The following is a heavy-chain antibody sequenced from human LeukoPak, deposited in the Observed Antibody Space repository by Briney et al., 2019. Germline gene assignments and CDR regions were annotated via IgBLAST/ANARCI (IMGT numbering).Heavy chain of an antibody. Sequence: SETLSLTCSVSSGSIINSNYYWGWIRQPPGKGLECIGTIYSGGTTFYTPSLQSRVTISVDTSKRQFSLRLSSMTAADTAMYYCARDGKRAQGGLDPWGQGILVTVSS. V-gene: IGHV4-39*02. CDR1: SGSIINSNYY. CDR2: IYSGGTT. CDR3: ARDGKRAQGGLDP. J-gene: IGHJ5*02. D-gene: IGHD1-26*01.